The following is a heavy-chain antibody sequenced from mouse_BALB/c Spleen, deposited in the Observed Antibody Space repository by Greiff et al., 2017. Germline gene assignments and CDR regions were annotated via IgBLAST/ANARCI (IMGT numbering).Heavy chain of an antibody. D-gene: IGHD2-10*02. V-gene: IGHV1S56*01. J-gene: IGHJ2*01. CDR3: ARGGYGNYPYYFDY. CDR2: IYPGNVNT. CDR1: GYTFTSYY. Sequence: QVQLQQSGPELVKPGASVRISCKASGYTFTSYYIHWVKQRPGQGLEWIGWIYPGNVNTKYNEKFKGKATLTADKSSSTAYMQLSSLTSEDSAVYFCARGGYGNYPYYFDYWGQGTTLTVSS.